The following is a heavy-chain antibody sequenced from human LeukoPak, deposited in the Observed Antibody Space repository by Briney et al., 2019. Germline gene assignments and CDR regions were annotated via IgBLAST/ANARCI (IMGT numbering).Heavy chain of an antibody. V-gene: IGHV4-34*01. CDR2: INHSGST. CDR1: GGSFSGYY. CDR3: ARAPPGSSLTYYFDD. D-gene: IGHD6-13*01. J-gene: IGHJ4*02. Sequence: PSETLSLTCAVYGGSFSGYYWRWIRQPPGKGLEWIGEINHSGSTDYNPSLTSRLNITVATSKNHISRKLSSVTAADTAVYYCARAPPGSSLTYYFDDWGQASPLTVSS.